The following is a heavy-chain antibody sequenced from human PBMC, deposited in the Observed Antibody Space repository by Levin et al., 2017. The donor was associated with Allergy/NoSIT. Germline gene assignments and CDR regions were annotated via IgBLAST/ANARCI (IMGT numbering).Heavy chain of an antibody. CDR3: ATSYSVSDSYYYYGIDF. D-gene: IGHD4-11*01. CDR2: AYPGNSNI. V-gene: IGHV5-51*01. Sequence: ASVKVSCKASGYRFTNYWIGWVRQMPGKGLEWMGVAYPGNSNIRYSPSLQGQVTISVDKSISTAYLQWSSLKASDTAIYYCATSYSVSDSYYYYGIDFWGQGTTVTVSS. CDR1: GYRFTNYW. J-gene: IGHJ6*02.